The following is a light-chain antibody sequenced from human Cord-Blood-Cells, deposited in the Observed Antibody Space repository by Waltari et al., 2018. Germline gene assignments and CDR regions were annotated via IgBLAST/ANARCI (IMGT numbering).Light chain of an antibody. CDR3: CSYAGSSTWV. CDR2: EVS. Sequence: QSALTQPASVSGSPGQSIPISCTGTSSDVGCYNLVSWYQQHPGKAPKLMIYEVSKRPSGVSNRFSGSKSGNTASLTISGLQAEDEADYYCCSYAGSSTWVFGGGTKLTVL. J-gene: IGLJ3*02. CDR1: SSDVGCYNL. V-gene: IGLV2-23*02.